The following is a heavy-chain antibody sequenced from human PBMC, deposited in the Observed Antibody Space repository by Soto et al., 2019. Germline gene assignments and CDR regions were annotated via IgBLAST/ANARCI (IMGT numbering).Heavy chain of an antibody. D-gene: IGHD6-13*01. CDR2: ISYDGSNK. CDR1: GFTFSSYA. CDR3: ARDRIAAPRRYYGMDV. V-gene: IGHV3-30-3*01. J-gene: IGHJ6*02. Sequence: GGSLRLSCAASGFTFSSYAMHWVRQAPGKGLEWVAVISYDGSNKYYADSVKGRFTISRDNSKNTPYLQMNSLRAEDTAVYYCARDRIAAPRRYYGMDVWGQGTTVTVSS.